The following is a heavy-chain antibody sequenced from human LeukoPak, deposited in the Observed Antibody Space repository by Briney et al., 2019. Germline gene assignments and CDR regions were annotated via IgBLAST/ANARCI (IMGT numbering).Heavy chain of an antibody. CDR2: ISSSSSYI. CDR1: GFTFSSYS. D-gene: IGHD3-22*01. Sequence: GGSLRLSCAASGFTFSSYSMNWVRQAPGKGLEWVSSISSSSSYIYYADSVKGRFTISRDNAKNSLYLQMNSLRAEDTAVYYCARGGYYYDSSGSPPDYWGQGTLVTVSS. V-gene: IGHV3-21*01. J-gene: IGHJ4*02. CDR3: ARGGYYYDSSGSPPDY.